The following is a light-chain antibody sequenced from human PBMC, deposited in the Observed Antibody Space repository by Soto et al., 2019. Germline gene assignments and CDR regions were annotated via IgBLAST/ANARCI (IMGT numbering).Light chain of an antibody. J-gene: IGKJ1*01. CDR1: QSISSW. Sequence: EIEVIPFPAALLESVGDRVTITCRASQSISSWLAWYQQKPGKAPKLLIYDASSLESGVPSRFSGSGSGTEFTLTISILQPDDFATYYCQQDYSFTWTCGQGPKVDVK. CDR3: QQDYSFTWT. CDR2: DAS. V-gene: IGKV1-5*01.